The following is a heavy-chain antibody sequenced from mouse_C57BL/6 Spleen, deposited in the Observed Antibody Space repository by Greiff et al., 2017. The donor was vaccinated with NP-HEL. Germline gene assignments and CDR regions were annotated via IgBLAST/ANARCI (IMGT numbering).Heavy chain of an antibody. CDR1: GYTFTSYW. V-gene: IGHV1-69*01. D-gene: IGHD4-1*01. Sequence: VQLQQPGAELVMPGASVKLSCKASGYTFTSYWMHWVKQRPGQGLEWIGEIDPSDSYTNYNQKFKGKSTLTVDKSSSTAYMQLSSLTSEDSAVYYCARRRTGTREVYFDYWGQGTTLTVSS. CDR2: IDPSDSYT. CDR3: ARRRTGTREVYFDY. J-gene: IGHJ2*01.